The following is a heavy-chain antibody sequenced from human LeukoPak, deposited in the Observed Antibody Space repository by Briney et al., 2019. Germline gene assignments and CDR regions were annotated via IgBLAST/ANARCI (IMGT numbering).Heavy chain of an antibody. V-gene: IGHV3-7*01. Sequence: GGSLRLSCAGSGYTFTAYWMHWVRQAPGKGLEWVASVTKDGGETYYVDSAKGRFTISRDNAKNSVHLQMSSLRDQDTAVYWCRRGHWDDHAWGQGTLVTVSS. D-gene: IGHD7-27*01. CDR1: GYTFTAYW. CDR3: RRGHWDDHA. J-gene: IGHJ5*02. CDR2: VTKDGGET.